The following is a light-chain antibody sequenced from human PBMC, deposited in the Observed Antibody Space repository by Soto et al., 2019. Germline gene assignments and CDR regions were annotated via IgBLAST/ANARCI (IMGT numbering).Light chain of an antibody. V-gene: IGKV1-9*01. Sequence: DIQLTQFPSFLSASVGDRVTITCRASQGISSYLAWYQQKPGKAPKVLTYGASTLQSGVPSRFSGSASGTEFTLTISSLQPEDSATYYCQQLSDYPLTFGGGTKVEI. CDR1: QGISSY. J-gene: IGKJ4*01. CDR2: GAS. CDR3: QQLSDYPLT.